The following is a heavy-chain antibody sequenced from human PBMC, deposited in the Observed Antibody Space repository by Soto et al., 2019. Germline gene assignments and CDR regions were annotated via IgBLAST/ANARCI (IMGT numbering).Heavy chain of an antibody. Sequence: SQTLSLTCAISGDSVSSNSAAWNWIRQSPSRGLEWLGRTYYRSKWYNDYAVSVKSRITINPDTSKNQSSLQLNSVTPEDTAVYYCARAPRGYSYGHNPDLYYYGMDVLGQGTTVTVSS. CDR3: ARAPRGYSYGHNPDLYYYGMDV. CDR2: TYYRSKWYN. V-gene: IGHV6-1*01. J-gene: IGHJ6*02. D-gene: IGHD5-18*01. CDR1: GDSVSSNSAA.